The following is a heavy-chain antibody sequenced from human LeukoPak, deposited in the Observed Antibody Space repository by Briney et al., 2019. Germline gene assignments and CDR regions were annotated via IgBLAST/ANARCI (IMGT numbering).Heavy chain of an antibody. D-gene: IGHD3-10*01. V-gene: IGHV3-23*01. Sequence: GGSLRRTCAASGFTFSSYAMSWVRQAPGKGLEWVSAISGSGGSTYYADSVKGRFTISRDNSKNTLYLQMNSPRAEDTAVYYCAKGAMVRGVLDYWGQGTLVTVSS. J-gene: IGHJ4*02. CDR3: AKGAMVRGVLDY. CDR2: ISGSGGST. CDR1: GFTFSSYA.